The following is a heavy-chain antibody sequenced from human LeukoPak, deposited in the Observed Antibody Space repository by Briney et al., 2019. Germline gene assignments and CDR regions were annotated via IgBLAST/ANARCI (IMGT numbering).Heavy chain of an antibody. J-gene: IGHJ5*02. V-gene: IGHV3-53*01. CDR2: IYSGGDT. D-gene: IGHD6-6*01. Sequence: PGGSLRLSCAASGFTVSNNYMSWVGQAPGKGLEWVSVIYSGGDTYYADSVKGRFTISRDNSKNTLYLQMNSLRAEDTAVYYCARAPARTRYNWFDPWGQGTLVTVSS. CDR1: GFTVSNNY. CDR3: ARAPARTRYNWFDP.